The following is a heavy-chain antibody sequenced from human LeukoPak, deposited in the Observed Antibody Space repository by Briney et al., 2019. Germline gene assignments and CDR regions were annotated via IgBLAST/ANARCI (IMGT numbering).Heavy chain of an antibody. CDR3: ARQGRSTSPGYNREFDY. D-gene: IGHD2-2*01. CDR2: PGDSDT. Sequence: PGDSDTKYSPSFQGQVTISADKSISTAYLQWSSLKASDTAMYYCARQGRSTSPGYNREFDYWGQGSLVTVSS. J-gene: IGHJ4*02. V-gene: IGHV5-51*01.